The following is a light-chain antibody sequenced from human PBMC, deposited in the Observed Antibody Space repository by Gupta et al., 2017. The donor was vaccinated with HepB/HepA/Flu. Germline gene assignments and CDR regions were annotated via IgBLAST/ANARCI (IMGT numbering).Light chain of an antibody. CDR1: QRISSS. Sequence: DIQMTQSPLTLSASVGVRVTITCRASQRISSSLAWYQQKPGKAPNLLIYQASSLESGVPSRFSGSGSGTEFTLTISGLQPDDFATYYCQQYNTYSATTFGQGTKVEIK. CDR3: QQYNTYSATT. J-gene: IGKJ1*01. CDR2: QAS. V-gene: IGKV1-5*03.